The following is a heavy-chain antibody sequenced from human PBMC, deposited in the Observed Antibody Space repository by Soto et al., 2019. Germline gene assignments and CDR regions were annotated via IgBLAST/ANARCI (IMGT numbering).Heavy chain of an antibody. CDR2: ISTYTGNT. V-gene: IGHV1-18*01. J-gene: IGHJ6*02. CDR1: GYTFTSYG. D-gene: IGHD3-16*01. CDR3: ARRLGSYYYGMDV. Sequence: QVQLVQSGDEVKKPGASVKVSCKASGYTFTSYGISWVRQAPGQGLELMGWISTYTGNTNYAQKLQGRVTMTTDSSTNTAYMDLRSLTSDDTAVYFCARRLGSYYYGMDVWGQGTTVTVSS.